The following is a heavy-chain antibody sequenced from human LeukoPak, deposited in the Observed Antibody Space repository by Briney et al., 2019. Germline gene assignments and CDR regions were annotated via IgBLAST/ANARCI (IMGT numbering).Heavy chain of an antibody. Sequence: GASVKVSCKASGYTFSTYGVSWVRQAPGQGLEWMGLISAYNGNTKYAQKFQGRVTMTTDTSTGIAYMELRRLRSDDTAVYYCARDSGIATAGTMSDGFLGLFDYWGQGTLVTVSS. V-gene: IGHV1-18*01. J-gene: IGHJ4*02. CDR2: ISAYNGNT. D-gene: IGHD6-13*01. CDR1: GYTFSTYG. CDR3: ARDSGIATAGTMSDGFLGLFDY.